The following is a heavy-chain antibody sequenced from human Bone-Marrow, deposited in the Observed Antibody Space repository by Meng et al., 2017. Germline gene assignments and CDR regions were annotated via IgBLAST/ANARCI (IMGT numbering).Heavy chain of an antibody. Sequence: VQRWQPGAEVKKPGASVKGSCEASKHPFTDYYIHWVRQAPGQRLEWMGWINAGNGNTKYSQKFQGRVTITRDTSASTAYMELSSLRSEDTAVYYCARGNTYYDILTIDYWGQGTLVTVSS. CDR3: ARGNTYYDILTIDY. CDR2: INAGNGNT. J-gene: IGHJ4*02. CDR1: KHPFTDYY. D-gene: IGHD3-9*01. V-gene: IGHV1-3*01.